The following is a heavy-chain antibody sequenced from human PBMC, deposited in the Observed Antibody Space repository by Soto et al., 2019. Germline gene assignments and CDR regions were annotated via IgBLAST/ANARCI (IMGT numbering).Heavy chain of an antibody. D-gene: IGHD3-22*01. CDR1: GFTFSSYA. Sequence: GGSLRLSCAASGFTFSSYAMSWVRQPPGKGLESGAAVSGIGGSTYYADSVKGRCTISKDNSKNTLYLQMNRLRAEDMAVYYCAKPPGPYDSSGYYYLDNPLDYWGQGTLVTVSS. CDR2: VSGIGGST. CDR3: AKPPGPYDSSGYYYLDNPLDY. V-gene: IGHV3-23*01. J-gene: IGHJ4*02.